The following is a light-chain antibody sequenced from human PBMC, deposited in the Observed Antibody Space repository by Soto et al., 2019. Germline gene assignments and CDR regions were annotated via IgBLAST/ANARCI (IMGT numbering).Light chain of an antibody. V-gene: IGKV1-8*01. Sequence: AIRMTQSPSSFSASTGDRVTITCRASQSISSSLAWYQQKPGKAPKLLIYAASTLQSGVPSRFSGSGSGTEFTLTISSLQPEDFATYYCQHYNSYSQAFGQGTKVDIK. CDR3: QHYNSYSQA. CDR2: AAS. J-gene: IGKJ1*01. CDR1: QSISSS.